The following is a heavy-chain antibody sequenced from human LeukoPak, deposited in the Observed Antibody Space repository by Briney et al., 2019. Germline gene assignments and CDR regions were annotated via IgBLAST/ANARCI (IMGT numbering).Heavy chain of an antibody. CDR3: ARDPYSGSYGNEYYYYMDV. CDR1: GGSISSSSYY. Sequence: SETLSLTCTVSGGSISSSSYYWGWIRQPPGKGLEWIGSIYYSGSTYYNPSLKSRVTISVDTSKNQFSLKLSSVTAADTAVYYCARDPYSGSYGNEYYYYMDVWDKGTTVTISS. CDR2: IYYSGST. V-gene: IGHV4-39*02. J-gene: IGHJ6*03. D-gene: IGHD1-26*01.